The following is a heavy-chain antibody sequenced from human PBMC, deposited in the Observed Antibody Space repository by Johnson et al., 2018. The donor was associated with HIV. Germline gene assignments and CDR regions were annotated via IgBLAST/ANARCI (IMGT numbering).Heavy chain of an antibody. CDR2: IKWNGGST. CDR1: GFTFDDYG. V-gene: IGHV3-20*04. Sequence: VQLVESGGGVVRPGGSLRLSCAASGFTFDDYGMNWVRQVPGKGLEWVSGIKWNGGSTGYADSVKGRFTIYRDSSKNTLFLQLNSLRPEDTAVYYCARDTDIGVVPARGDAFESWGQGKMVTVSS. D-gene: IGHD2-2*01. CDR3: ARDTDIGVVPARGDAFES. J-gene: IGHJ3*02.